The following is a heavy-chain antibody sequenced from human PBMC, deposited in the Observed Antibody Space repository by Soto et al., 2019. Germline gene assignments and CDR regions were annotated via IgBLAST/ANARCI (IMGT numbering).Heavy chain of an antibody. CDR1: GFNFGNNW. J-gene: IGHJ4*02. Sequence: EVQLVESGGGLVQPGGSLRLSCAASGFNFGNNWMHWVRQAPGKGLEWVSRMNSDGRTTNYADSVKGRFTVSRDNAKNTLYLQMNTLRAEDTAVYYCATAEVDYWGPGNLFTVSS. CDR2: MNSDGRTT. V-gene: IGHV3-74*01. CDR3: ATAEVDY.